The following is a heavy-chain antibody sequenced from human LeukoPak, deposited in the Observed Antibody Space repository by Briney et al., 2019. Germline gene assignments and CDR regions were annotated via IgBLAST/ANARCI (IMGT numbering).Heavy chain of an antibody. J-gene: IGHJ4*02. V-gene: IGHV1-46*01. CDR1: GYTFISYY. Sequence: GASVTVSCKASGYTFISYYMHWVRQAPGQGLEWMGIINPSSGSTNYAQKFQGRVTMTRDTSTSTVYMELSSLRSEDTAVYHCARDEYDGDYWGQGTLVTVSS. CDR3: ARDEYDGDY. D-gene: IGHD3-3*01. CDR2: INPSSGST.